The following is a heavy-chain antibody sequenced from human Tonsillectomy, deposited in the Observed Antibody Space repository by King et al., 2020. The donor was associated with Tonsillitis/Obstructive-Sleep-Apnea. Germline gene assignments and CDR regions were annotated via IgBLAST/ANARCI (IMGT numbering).Heavy chain of an antibody. J-gene: IGHJ6*03. CDR3: ARGYGSGSYYMAYYMDV. CDR1: GGSFSGYY. D-gene: IGHD3-10*01. V-gene: IGHV4-34*01. Sequence: VQLQQWGAGLLKPSETLSLTCAVYGGSFSGYYWSWIRQLPGKGLEWIGEINHSGSTNYNPSLKSRVTISVDTSKNQFSLKLSSVTAADTAVYYCARGYGSGSYYMAYYMDVWGKGTTVTVSS. CDR2: INHSGST.